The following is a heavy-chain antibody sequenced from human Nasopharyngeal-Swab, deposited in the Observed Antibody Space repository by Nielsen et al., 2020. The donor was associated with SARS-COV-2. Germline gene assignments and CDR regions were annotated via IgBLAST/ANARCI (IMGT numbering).Heavy chain of an antibody. D-gene: IGHD2-15*01. Sequence: ASVKVSCKASGYTFTSYDINWVRQATGQGPEWMGWMNPNSGNTGYAQKFQGRVTMTRNTSISTAYMELSSLRSEDTAVYYCARDTRMSYYYYYGMDVWGQGTTVTVSS. V-gene: IGHV1-8*01. CDR1: GYTFTSYD. J-gene: IGHJ6*02. CDR2: MNPNSGNT. CDR3: ARDTRMSYYYYYGMDV.